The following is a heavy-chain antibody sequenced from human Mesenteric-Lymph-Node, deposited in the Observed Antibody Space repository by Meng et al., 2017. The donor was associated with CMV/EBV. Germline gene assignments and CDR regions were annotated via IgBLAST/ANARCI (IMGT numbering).Heavy chain of an antibody. CDR3: ARDMSMTGTLVGEVDY. V-gene: IGHV1-2*02. D-gene: IGHD1-1*01. Sequence: ASVKVSCKASGYTFTGYYMHWVRQAPGQGLEWMGWINPNSGGTNYAQKLQGRVTMTTDTSTSTAYMELRSLRSDDTAVYYCARDMSMTGTLVGEVDYWGQGTLVTVSS. J-gene: IGHJ4*02. CDR2: INPNSGGT. CDR1: GYTFTGYY.